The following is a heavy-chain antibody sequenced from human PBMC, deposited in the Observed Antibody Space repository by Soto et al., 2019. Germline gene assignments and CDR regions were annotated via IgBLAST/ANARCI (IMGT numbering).Heavy chain of an antibody. CDR3: ARGYGAGSYFSDH. CDR2: SYSDSRT. V-gene: IGHV3-53*01. D-gene: IGHD3-10*01. Sequence: EMQLVESGGALIQPGGSLRLSCAASGFTVSSNYMSWVRQAPGKGLEWVSGSYSDSRTYFADSVKGRFSISRDIFKNMIYLQMDSLRAEDTAVYFCARGYGAGSYFSDHWGQGTLVTVSS. CDR1: GFTVSSNY. J-gene: IGHJ5*02.